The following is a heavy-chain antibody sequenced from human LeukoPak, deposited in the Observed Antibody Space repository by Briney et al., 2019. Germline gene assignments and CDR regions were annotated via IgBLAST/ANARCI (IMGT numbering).Heavy chain of an antibody. CDR1: GYSISSGYY. Sequence: SETLSLTCTVSGYSISSGYYWGWIRQPPGKGLEWIGSIYHSGSTYYNPSLKSRVTISVDTSKNQFSLKLSSVTAADTAVYYCARGDRRRIYPFDYWGQGTLVTVSS. V-gene: IGHV4-38-2*02. D-gene: IGHD2-15*01. CDR3: ARGDRRRIYPFDY. J-gene: IGHJ4*02. CDR2: IYHSGST.